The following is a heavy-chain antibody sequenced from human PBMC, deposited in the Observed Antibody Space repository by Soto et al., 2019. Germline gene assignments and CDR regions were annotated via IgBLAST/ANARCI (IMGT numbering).Heavy chain of an antibody. J-gene: IGHJ4*02. V-gene: IGHV4-59*01. CDR3: ARAYGGTAFDY. CDR2: IYYSGST. CDR1: GGSISSYY. D-gene: IGHD4-17*01. Sequence: QVQLQESGPGLVKPSETLSLTCTVSGGSISSYYWSWIRQPPGKGLEWIGYIYYSGSTNYNPSLKSRVTISVDTSKNQFSLTLSSVTAADTAVYYCARAYGGTAFDYWGQGTLVTVSS.